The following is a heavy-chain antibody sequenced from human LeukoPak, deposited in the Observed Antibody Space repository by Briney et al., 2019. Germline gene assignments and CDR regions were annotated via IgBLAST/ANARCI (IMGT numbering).Heavy chain of an antibody. V-gene: IGHV3-74*01. CDR1: GFIFDDYV. J-gene: IGHJ4*02. D-gene: IGHD3-10*01. CDR3: ARAISGHYGMFDY. CDR2: INPDGSST. Sequence: GGSLRLSCAASGFIFDDYVMAWVRQAPGKGLVWVSRINPDGSSTYYADSVRGRFTISRDNAKNTLYLQMNSLTAEDTAVYYCARAISGHYGMFDYWGQGTLVTVSS.